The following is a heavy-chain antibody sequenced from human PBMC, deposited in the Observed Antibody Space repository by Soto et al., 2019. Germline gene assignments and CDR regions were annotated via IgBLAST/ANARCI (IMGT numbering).Heavy chain of an antibody. J-gene: IGHJ4*02. V-gene: IGHV3-48*03. D-gene: IGHD3-10*01. CDR2: ISNTGFTI. CDR1: GFRLSDFE. Sequence: PGGSLRLSCVASGFRLSDFEMNWVRQAPGKGLEWLSYISNTGFTIYYADPVLGRFTISRDNAKNSLFLHLTSLRADDTAVYYCARARGDFDFWGQGTQVTVSS. CDR3: ARARGDFDF.